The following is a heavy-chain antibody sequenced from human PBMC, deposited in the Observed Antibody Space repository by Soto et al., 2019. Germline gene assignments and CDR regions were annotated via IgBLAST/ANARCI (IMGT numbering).Heavy chain of an antibody. CDR2: ISSSGSTI. CDR1: GFTFSYYY. Sequence: PGGSLRLSCAASGFTFSYYYMSWIRQAPGKGLEWVSYISSSGSTIYYADSVKGRFTISRDNAKNSLYLQMNSLRAEDTAVYYCARDSRYGDYTVAQMYYFDYWGQGTLVTVSS. CDR3: ARDSRYGDYTVAQMYYFDY. J-gene: IGHJ4*02. D-gene: IGHD4-17*01. V-gene: IGHV3-11*01.